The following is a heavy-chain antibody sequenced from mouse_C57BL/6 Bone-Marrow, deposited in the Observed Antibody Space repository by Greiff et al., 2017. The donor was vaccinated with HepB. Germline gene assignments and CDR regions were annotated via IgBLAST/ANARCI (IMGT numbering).Heavy chain of an antibody. CDR2: FRNKATGLTT. V-gene: IGHV7-3*01. CDR3: ARYSKVGGRSLYAMDY. CDR1: GFTFTDYY. Sequence: EVQLVESGGGLVQPGGSLSLSCAASGFTFTDYYMSWVRQPPGKALEWLGFFRNKATGLTTEYSASVKGRFTISRDNSQSILYLQMNTLRADDSATYYCARYSKVGGRSLYAMDYWGQGTAVTVSS. J-gene: IGHJ4*01. D-gene: IGHD1-1*01.